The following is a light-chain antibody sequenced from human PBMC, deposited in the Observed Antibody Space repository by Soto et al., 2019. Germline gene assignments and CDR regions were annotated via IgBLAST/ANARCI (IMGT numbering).Light chain of an antibody. V-gene: IGLV2-23*02. CDR3: CSYARRSTPPHV. CDR2: EVT. CDR1: NSDVGNYNF. Sequence: QSALTQPASVSGSPGQSITISCLGTNSDVGNYNFVSWYQHHPGKAPKLMIYEVTKRPSGVSGRFSGSKSGNTASLTISGLQAEFEADYFCCSYARRSTPPHVSGTGTKVPV. J-gene: IGLJ1*01.